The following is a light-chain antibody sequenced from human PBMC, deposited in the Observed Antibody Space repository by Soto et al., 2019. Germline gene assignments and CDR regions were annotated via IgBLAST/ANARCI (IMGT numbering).Light chain of an antibody. Sequence: QSVLTQPASVSGSPGQSITISCTGTSRDVGGYNYVSWHQQHPGKAPKVIITEVSNRPSGVSNRFSGSKSGNTASLTISGRQADDEADYYCSSYISSSTFVVFGGGTQLTVL. J-gene: IGLJ7*01. CDR2: EVS. CDR3: SSYISSSTFVV. V-gene: IGLV2-14*01. CDR1: SRDVGGYNY.